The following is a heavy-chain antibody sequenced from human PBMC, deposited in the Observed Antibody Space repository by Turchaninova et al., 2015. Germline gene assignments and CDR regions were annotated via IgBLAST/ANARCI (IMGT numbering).Heavy chain of an antibody. Sequence: GFIVGSNYMTWVRQAPGKGLEWVSLIYSGGSTDYADSVKGRFTISRDSSKNTLYLQMNTLRAEDTAVYYCAVRSRAAHYYYFSMDVWGQGTTVTVSS. V-gene: IGHV3-53*01. D-gene: IGHD6-6*01. J-gene: IGHJ6*02. CDR2: IYSGGST. CDR1: GFIVGSNY. CDR3: AVRSRAAHYYYFSMDV.